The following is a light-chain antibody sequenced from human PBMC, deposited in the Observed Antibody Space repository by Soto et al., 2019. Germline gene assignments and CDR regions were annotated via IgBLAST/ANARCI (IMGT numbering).Light chain of an antibody. CDR1: SGHSSYA. CDR2: LNSDGSH. V-gene: IGLV4-69*01. J-gene: IGLJ2*01. CDR3: QTWASGTVV. Sequence: QSVLTQSPSASASLGASVKLTCTLSSGHSSYAIVWHQQQPEKGPRYLMKLNSDGSHSKGDGIPDRFSGSTSGAARYLTISSLQSEDEADYYCQTWASGTVVFGGGTKLTVL.